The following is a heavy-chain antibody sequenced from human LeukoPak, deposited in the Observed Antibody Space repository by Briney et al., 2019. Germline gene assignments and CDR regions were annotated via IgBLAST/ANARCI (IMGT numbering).Heavy chain of an antibody. V-gene: IGHV4-39*07. CDR3: AKSGPAAGRPDAFDI. CDR1: GGIVTTSSFY. D-gene: IGHD2-2*01. CDR2: IYYSGIT. Sequence: SETLSLTCTLSGGIVTTSSFYWAWIRQPPGKGLECVGTIYYSGITYYHSSLKSRVTISVDTSKNQFSLKLNSVTAADTAVYFCAKSGPAAGRPDAFDIWGQGTMVTVSS. J-gene: IGHJ3*02.